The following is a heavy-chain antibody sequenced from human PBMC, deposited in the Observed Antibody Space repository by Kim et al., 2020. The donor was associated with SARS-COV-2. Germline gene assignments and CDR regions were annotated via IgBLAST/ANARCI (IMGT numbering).Heavy chain of an antibody. D-gene: IGHD2-8*02. V-gene: IGHV3-48*02. Sequence: GGSLRLSCAASGFTFSSYSMNWVRQAPGKGREGVSSISSSSSTIYYADSVKGRFTISRDNAKNSLYLQMNSLRDEETAVYYCAREGSSGFDNWGQGTPVTVSS. J-gene: IGHJ4*02. CDR1: GFTFSSYS. CDR2: ISSSSSTI. CDR3: AREGSSGFDN.